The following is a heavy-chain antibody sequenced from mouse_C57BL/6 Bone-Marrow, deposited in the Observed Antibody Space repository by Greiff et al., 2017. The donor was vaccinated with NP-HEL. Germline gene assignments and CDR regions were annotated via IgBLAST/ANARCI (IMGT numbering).Heavy chain of an antibody. D-gene: IGHD2-4*01. Sequence: VMLVESGAELARPGASVKLSCKASGYTFTSYGISWVKQRTGQGLEWIGEIYPRSGNTYYNEKFKGKATLTADKSSSTAYMELRSLTSEDSAVYFCAREGDYPSFAYWGQGTLVTVSA. CDR1: GYTFTSYG. CDR2: IYPRSGNT. J-gene: IGHJ3*01. V-gene: IGHV1-81*01. CDR3: AREGDYPSFAY.